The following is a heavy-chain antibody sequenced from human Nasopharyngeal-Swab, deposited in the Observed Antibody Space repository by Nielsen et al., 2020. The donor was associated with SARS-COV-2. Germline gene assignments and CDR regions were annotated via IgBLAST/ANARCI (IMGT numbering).Heavy chain of an antibody. CDR3: ASGGSSWYGDWFDP. D-gene: IGHD6-13*01. J-gene: IGHJ5*02. V-gene: IGHV4-59*01. CDR2: IYYSGST. Sequence: SETLSLTCTVSGGSISSYYWSWIRQPPGKGLEWIGYIYYSGSTNYNPSLKSRVTISVDTSKNQFSPKLSSVTAADTAVYYCASGGSSWYGDWFDPWGQGTLVTVSS. CDR1: GGSISSYY.